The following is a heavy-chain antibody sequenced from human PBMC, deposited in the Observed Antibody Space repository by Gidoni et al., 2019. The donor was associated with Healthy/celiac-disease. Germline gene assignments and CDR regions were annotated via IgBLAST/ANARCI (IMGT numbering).Heavy chain of an antibody. V-gene: IGHV3-23*01. CDR2: FSGRGGST. D-gene: IGHD4-17*01. CDR1: GFPFSSYA. J-gene: IGHJ6*02. CDR3: AKGTTVTTRYYYGMDV. Sequence: EVQLLESGGGLVQPGGSLRLSFAAAGFPFSSYAMRWVRQAPGKGLEWVSAFSGRGGSTYYADAVKGRFTISRDNSKNTLYLQMNSLRAEDTAVYYCAKGTTVTTRYYYGMDVWGQGTTVTVSS.